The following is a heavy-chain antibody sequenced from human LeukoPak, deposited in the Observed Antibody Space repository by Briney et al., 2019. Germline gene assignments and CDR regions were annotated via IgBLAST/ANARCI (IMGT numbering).Heavy chain of an antibody. CDR2: IYYSGST. Sequence: SETLSLTCTVSGGSISSNYWSWVRQPPGKGLEWIGYIYYSGSTNYNPSLKSRVTISVDTSKNQFSLKLSSVTAADTAVYYCATGNYGSGSYYNGLDGFDIWGQGTMVTVSS. CDR1: GGSISSNY. CDR3: ATGNYGSGSYYNGLDGFDI. D-gene: IGHD3-10*01. V-gene: IGHV4-59*01. J-gene: IGHJ3*02.